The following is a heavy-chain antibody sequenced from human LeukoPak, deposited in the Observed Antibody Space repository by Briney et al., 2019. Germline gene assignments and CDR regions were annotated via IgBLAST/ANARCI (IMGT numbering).Heavy chain of an antibody. CDR3: ACLVGATFDY. V-gene: IGHV3-43D*03. CDR1: GFTFDDYA. CDR2: ISWDGGST. D-gene: IGHD1-26*01. Sequence: GGSLRLSCAASGFTFDDYAMHWVRQAPGKGLEWVSLISWDGGSTYYADSVKGRFTISRDNAKNSLYLQMNSLRAEDTGVYYCACLVGATFDYWGQGTLVTVSS. J-gene: IGHJ4*02.